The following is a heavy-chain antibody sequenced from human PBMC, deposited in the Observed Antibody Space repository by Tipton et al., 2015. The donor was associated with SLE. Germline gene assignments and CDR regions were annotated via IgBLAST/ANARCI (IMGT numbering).Heavy chain of an antibody. CDR3: ARVVSGSYYEAFDI. V-gene: IGHV3-7*01. Sequence: SLRLSCAASGFTFSSYWINWVRQAPGKGLEWVANIKQDGSEKYYVKSVKGRFTISRDNAKNSLYLQMNTLRAEDTAVYYCARVVSGSYYEAFDIWGQGTMVTVSS. D-gene: IGHD1-26*01. J-gene: IGHJ3*02. CDR2: IKQDGSEK. CDR1: GFTFSSYW.